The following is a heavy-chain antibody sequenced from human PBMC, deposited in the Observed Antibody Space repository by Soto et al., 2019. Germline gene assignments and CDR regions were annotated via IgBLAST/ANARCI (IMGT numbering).Heavy chain of an antibody. CDR2: ISAYNGNT. CDR1: GYTFTSYG. D-gene: IGHD3-10*01. CDR3: AKTYYYGSGSSGVPDY. V-gene: IGHV1-18*01. Sequence: QVQLVQSGAEVKKPGASVKVSCKASGYTFTSYGISWVRQAPGQGLEWMGWISAYNGNTNYAQKLQGRVTMTIDTSTSTAYMELRSLRSDDTAVYYCAKTYYYGSGSSGVPDYWGQGTLVTVSS. J-gene: IGHJ4*02.